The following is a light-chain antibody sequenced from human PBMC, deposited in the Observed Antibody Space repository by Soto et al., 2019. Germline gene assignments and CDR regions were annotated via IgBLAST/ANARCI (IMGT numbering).Light chain of an antibody. CDR1: QSVSTY. J-gene: IGKJ4*01. Sequence: EIVLTQSPATLSLSPGERATLSCRASQSVSTYLAWYQQKPGQAPRLLIYDASNRATGIPARFSGSGSGTDFPLTISSLEAEDFAVYYCQQRSNRPVFGRGTKVEIK. CDR3: QQRSNRPV. CDR2: DAS. V-gene: IGKV3-11*01.